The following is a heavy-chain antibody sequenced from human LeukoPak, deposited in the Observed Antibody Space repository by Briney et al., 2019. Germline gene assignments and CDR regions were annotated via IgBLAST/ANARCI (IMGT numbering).Heavy chain of an antibody. Sequence: ESGPTLVNPTQTLTLTCTFSGFSLSTSGMCVSWIRQPPGKALEWLALIYWDDDKYYSTSLKTRLTISKDTSKNQVVLTMTNMDPVDTATYYCARIRYYDSSGYYYGWFDPWGQGTLVTVSS. D-gene: IGHD3-22*01. CDR1: GFSLSTSGMC. CDR2: IYWDDDK. CDR3: ARIRYYDSSGYYYGWFDP. V-gene: IGHV2-70*01. J-gene: IGHJ5*02.